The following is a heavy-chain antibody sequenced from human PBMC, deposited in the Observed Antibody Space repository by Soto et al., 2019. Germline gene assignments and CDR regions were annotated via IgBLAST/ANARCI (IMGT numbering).Heavy chain of an antibody. CDR3: AKDWAPSTPYYFDY. Sequence: SGFPFSIYAMSCCRQAPGCLLEWVSAISGSGGSTYYADSVKGRFTISRDNSKNTLYLQMNSLRAEDTAVYYCAKDWAPSTPYYFDYWGQGTLVTVSS. CDR1: GFPFSIYA. D-gene: IGHD3-16*01. J-gene: IGHJ4*02. CDR2: ISGSGGST. V-gene: IGHV3-23*01.